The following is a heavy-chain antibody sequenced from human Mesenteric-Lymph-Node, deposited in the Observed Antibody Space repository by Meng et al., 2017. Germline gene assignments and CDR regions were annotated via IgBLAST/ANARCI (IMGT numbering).Heavy chain of an antibody. J-gene: IGHJ2*01. V-gene: IGHV4-30-4*01. Sequence: QLQYQVPGLGMPSETPSRTCTVSGGSISSGDYYWSWIRQPPGKGLELIGHIYYSGSTSYNPSLKSRVTISVDTSNNQFSLKLSSVTAADTAVYYCARVGWRQWSFDLWGRGTLVTVSS. CDR1: GGSISSGDYY. CDR2: IYYSGST. CDR3: ARVGWRQWSFDL. D-gene: IGHD5-18*01.